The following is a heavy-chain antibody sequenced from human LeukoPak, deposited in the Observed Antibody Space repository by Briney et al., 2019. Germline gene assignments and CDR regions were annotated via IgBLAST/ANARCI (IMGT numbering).Heavy chain of an antibody. D-gene: IGHD1-26*01. CDR2: ISRSGGAT. CDR1: GFTFSSYA. V-gene: IGHV3-23*01. CDR3: AKDEEGGSRGGPFDY. J-gene: IGHJ4*02. Sequence: GGPLRLSCAASGFTFSSYAMSWVRQTPGRGLEWVSGISRSGGATYYADSVKGRFTISRDNSKNTVYLQMNSLRADATAVYYCAKDEEGGSRGGPFDYWGQGTLVTVSS.